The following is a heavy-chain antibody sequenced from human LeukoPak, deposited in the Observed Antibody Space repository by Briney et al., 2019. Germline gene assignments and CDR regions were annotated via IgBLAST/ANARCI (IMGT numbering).Heavy chain of an antibody. CDR3: TTGFDVWGSCFDY. J-gene: IGHJ4*02. D-gene: IGHD3-16*01. CDR1: GFTFSNAW. CDR2: IKIKTDGGTT. V-gene: IGHV3-15*01. Sequence: PGGSIRLSCAASGFTFSNAWMSWVRQAPGKLLEWVGCIKIKTDGGTTDYAAPVKRRFTISSNDSKTTLYLQMNSLKTEDTAVYYCTTGFDVWGSCFDYWGQGTLVTVSS.